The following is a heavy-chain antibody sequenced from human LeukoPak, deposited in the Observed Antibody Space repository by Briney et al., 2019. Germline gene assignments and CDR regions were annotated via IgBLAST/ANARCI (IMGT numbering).Heavy chain of an antibody. J-gene: IGHJ4*02. CDR1: SYTFTNYA. D-gene: IGHD3-9*01. CDR3: ARGYYDILTGFVPLDY. V-gene: IGHV1-18*01. CDR2: ISAYNGNT. Sequence: ASVKVSCKASSYTFTNYAFTWVRQAPGQGLEWMGWISAYNGNTNYAQKLQGRVTMTTDTSTSTAYMELRSLRSDDTAVYYCARGYYDILTGFVPLDYWAQGTLVTVSS.